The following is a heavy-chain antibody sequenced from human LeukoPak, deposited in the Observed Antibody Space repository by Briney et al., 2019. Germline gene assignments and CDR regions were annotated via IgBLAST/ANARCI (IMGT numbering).Heavy chain of an antibody. CDR2: INPSGGST. V-gene: IGHV1-46*01. CDR3: ARDSGATGSSFGLDY. CDR1: GYTFTGYY. J-gene: IGHJ4*02. D-gene: IGHD3-3*02. Sequence: ASVKVSCKASGYTFTGYYMHWVRQAPGQGLEWMGIINPSGGSTSYAQKFQGRVTMTRDMSTSTVYMELSSLRSEDTAVYYCARDSGATGSSFGLDYWGQGTLVTVSS.